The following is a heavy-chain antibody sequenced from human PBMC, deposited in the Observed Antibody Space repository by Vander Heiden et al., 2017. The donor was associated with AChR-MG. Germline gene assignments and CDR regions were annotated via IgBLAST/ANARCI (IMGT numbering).Heavy chain of an antibody. J-gene: IGHJ4*02. CDR1: GGTFSSYA. Sequence: QVQLVQSGAEVKKPGSSVKVSCKASGGTFSSYAISWVRQAPGQGLEWMGRIIPILGIANYAQKVQGRVTITADKSTSTAYMELSRMRSEDTAVYYCARTYDDSSGYYTIWGQGTLVTVSS. V-gene: IGHV1-69*04. CDR3: ARTYDDSSGYYTI. D-gene: IGHD3-22*01. CDR2: IIPILGIA.